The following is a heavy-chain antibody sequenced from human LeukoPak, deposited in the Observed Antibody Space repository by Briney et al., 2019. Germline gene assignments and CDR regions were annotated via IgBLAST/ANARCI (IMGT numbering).Heavy chain of an antibody. CDR3: AKLPRSYAPANYFYYYLDV. V-gene: IGHV3-30*02. CDR2: IRYDGSNK. J-gene: IGHJ6*03. CDR1: GFTFSTYG. Sequence: GGSLRLSCAASGFTFSTYGMHWVRQAPGKGLEWVAFIRYDGSNKSYADSVKGRFTISRDDSKNTLYLQMNSLRAEDTAVYYCAKLPRSYAPANYFYYYLDVWGKGTTVTISS. D-gene: IGHD2-15*01.